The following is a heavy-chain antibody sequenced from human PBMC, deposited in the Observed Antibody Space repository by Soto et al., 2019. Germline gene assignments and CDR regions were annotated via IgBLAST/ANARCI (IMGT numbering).Heavy chain of an antibody. CDR2: ISGSGGST. J-gene: IGHJ6*02. Sequence: GGSLRLSCAASGFTFSSYAMSWVRQAPGKGLEWVSAISGSGGSTYYADSVKGRFTISRDNSKNTLYLQMNSLRAEDTAVYYCAKEVGIFGVVILSYYYGMDVWGQGTTVTVSS. CDR1: GFTFSSYA. D-gene: IGHD3-3*01. CDR3: AKEVGIFGVVILSYYYGMDV. V-gene: IGHV3-23*01.